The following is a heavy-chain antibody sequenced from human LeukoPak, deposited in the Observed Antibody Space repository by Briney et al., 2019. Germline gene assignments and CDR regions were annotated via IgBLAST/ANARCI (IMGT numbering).Heavy chain of an antibody. D-gene: IGHD2-2*01. Sequence: PGGSLRLSCAASGFTFSDYYMSWVRQAPGKGLEWVANIKQDGSEKYYVDSVKGRFTISRDNAKNSLYLQMNSLRAEDTAVYYCARDQRYCSSSSCPWEPFGYWGQGTLVTVSS. CDR3: ARDQRYCSSSSCPWEPFGY. CDR1: GFTFSDYY. CDR2: IKQDGSEK. J-gene: IGHJ4*02. V-gene: IGHV3-7*05.